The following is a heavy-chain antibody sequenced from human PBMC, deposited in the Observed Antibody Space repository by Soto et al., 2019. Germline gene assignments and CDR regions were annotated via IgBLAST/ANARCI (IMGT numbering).Heavy chain of an antibody. J-gene: IGHJ4*02. V-gene: IGHV3-11*01. CDR3: AKDRNYPRDYFHY. Sequence: GGSLGLSCAASGFTFSDHYMAWIRQAPGKGLEIVAHMSGSGSSEDYGDSVKGRFSIFRENSKNLLFLHMDSLRAEDTAVYYCAKDRNYPRDYFHYWGQGTLVTVSS. D-gene: IGHD1-7*01. CDR1: GFTFSDHY. CDR2: MSGSGSSE.